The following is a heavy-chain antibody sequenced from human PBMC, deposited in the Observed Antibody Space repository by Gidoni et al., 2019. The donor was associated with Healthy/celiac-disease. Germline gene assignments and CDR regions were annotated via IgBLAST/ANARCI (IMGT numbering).Heavy chain of an antibody. J-gene: IGHJ6*02. CDR2: IWYDGSNK. D-gene: IGHD6-13*01. CDR3: ARDNYSSSWYRYYYYYGMDV. Sequence: QVQLVESGGGVVQPGRSLSLSCAASGFTFSRYVMHWVRQAPGKGLEWVAVIWYDGSNKYYADSVKGRFTISRDNSKNTLYLQMNSLRAEDTAVYYCARDNYSSSWYRYYYYYGMDVWGQGTTVTVSS. V-gene: IGHV3-33*01. CDR1: GFTFSRYV.